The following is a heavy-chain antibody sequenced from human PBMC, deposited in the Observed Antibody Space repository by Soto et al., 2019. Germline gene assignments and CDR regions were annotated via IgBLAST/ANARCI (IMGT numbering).Heavy chain of an antibody. V-gene: IGHV1-3*05. CDR3: AKAIWHSGNYYFDY. CDR2: INAGNGNT. D-gene: IGHD1-26*01. Sequence: QVQLVQSGAEEKKPGASVMISCKASGYTFTNYAIQWMRQAPGQRLEWMGWINAGNGNTRYSQNFQGRFTITRDESASTAYMALTSLRSEDTAVYYCAKAIWHSGNYYFDYWGQGTLVTVSS. J-gene: IGHJ4*02. CDR1: GYTFTNYA.